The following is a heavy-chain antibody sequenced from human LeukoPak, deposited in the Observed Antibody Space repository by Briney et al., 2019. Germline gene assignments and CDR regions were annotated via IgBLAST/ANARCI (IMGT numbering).Heavy chain of an antibody. J-gene: IGHJ4*02. V-gene: IGHV1-2*02. CDR3: ASGDGSGRYCIEY. Sequence: GASVKVSCKASGYTFTGYYMHWVRQAPGQGLEWMGWINPNSGGTNYAQRFQGRVTMTRDTSISTVYMELSRLTSDDTAVYYCASGDGSGRYCIEYWGQGTLVAVAS. CDR1: GYTFTGYY. CDR2: INPNSGGT. D-gene: IGHD3-10*01.